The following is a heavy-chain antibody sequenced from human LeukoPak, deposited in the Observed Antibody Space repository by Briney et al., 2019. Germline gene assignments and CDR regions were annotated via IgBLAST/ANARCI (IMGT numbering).Heavy chain of an antibody. Sequence: ASVKVSCKASGYTFTSYGISWLRQAPGQGLEWMGWISAYNGNTNYAQKLQGRVTMTTDTSTSTAYMELRSLRSDDTAVYYCARDRPYYDILTGPDYWGQGTLVTVSS. CDR1: GYTFTSYG. J-gene: IGHJ4*02. CDR3: ARDRPYYDILTGPDY. D-gene: IGHD3-9*01. V-gene: IGHV1-18*01. CDR2: ISAYNGNT.